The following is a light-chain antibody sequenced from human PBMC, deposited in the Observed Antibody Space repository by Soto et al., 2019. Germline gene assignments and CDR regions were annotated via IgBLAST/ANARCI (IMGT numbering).Light chain of an antibody. CDR3: QQYGRSPFT. J-gene: IGKJ3*01. CDR2: DAS. CDR1: QSISSY. Sequence: EVVLTQSPDTLSLPPGERATLSCRASQSISSYLAWYQQKPGQAPRLLIYDASSRATGIPARFSGSGSGTDFTLTISSLEPEDFAVYYCQQYGRSPFTFGPGTKVDIK. V-gene: IGKV3-11*01.